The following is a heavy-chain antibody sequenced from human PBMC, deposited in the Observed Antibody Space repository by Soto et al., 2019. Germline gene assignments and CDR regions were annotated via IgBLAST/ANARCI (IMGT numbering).Heavy chain of an antibody. D-gene: IGHD5-18*01. CDR3: ARDTAGLFDY. Sequence: QVQLQESGPGLVKPSETLSLTCTVSGGSVSSGSYYWSWIRQPPGKGLEWIGYIYYSGSTNYNPPPQSRATISLHPSKNQFSLKLSSVTAADTAVYYCARDTAGLFDYWGQGTLVTVSS. V-gene: IGHV4-61*01. CDR2: IYYSGST. CDR1: GGSVSSGSYY. J-gene: IGHJ4*02.